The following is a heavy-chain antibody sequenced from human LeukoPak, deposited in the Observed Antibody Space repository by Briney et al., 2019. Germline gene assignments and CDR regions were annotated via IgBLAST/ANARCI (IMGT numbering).Heavy chain of an antibody. J-gene: IGHJ1*01. CDR2: IYYSGST. V-gene: IGHV4-39*01. CDR1: GGPISSTTYY. CDR3: VRGSTLRHYQY. D-gene: IGHD3-16*01. Sequence: PSETLSLTCTVSGGPISSTTYYWGWIRRPPGKGLEWIGSIYYSGSTHYNPSLKSRVTVSVDTPKNQFSLNLSSVTAADTAVYYCVRGSTLRHYQYWGQGTLVTVSS.